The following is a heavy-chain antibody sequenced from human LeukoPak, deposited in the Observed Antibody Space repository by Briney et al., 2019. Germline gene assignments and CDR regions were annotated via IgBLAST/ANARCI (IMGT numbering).Heavy chain of an antibody. D-gene: IGHD6-13*01. Sequence: PGSSVTLLCVPPAATLDDYAVHCVRQPTGEGLERVSGITWNRDSIGYAASVKGRFTTSKDHAKHSLYPQMDSLSAEDTALYYCAKTRPSSSWYSGLGYWRQGTLVTVSS. CDR3: AKTRPSSSWYSGLGY. CDR2: ITWNRDSI. J-gene: IGHJ4*02. CDR1: AATLDDYA. V-gene: IGHV3-9*01.